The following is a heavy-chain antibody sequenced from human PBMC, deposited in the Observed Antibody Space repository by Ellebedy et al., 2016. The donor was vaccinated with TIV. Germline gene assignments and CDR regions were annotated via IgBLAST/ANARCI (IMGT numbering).Heavy chain of an antibody. J-gene: IGHJ5*02. CDR1: GFIFGAYG. D-gene: IGHD6-13*01. CDR2: ISGSSNDI. Sequence: GESLKISXAASGFIFGAYGMNWVRQTPGKGLEWISYISGSSNDIYYAKSVKGRFTISRDNSKNTLYLQMNSLRAEDTAVYYCAKDRSSSWYSDWFDPWGQGTLVTVSS. V-gene: IGHV3-48*01. CDR3: AKDRSSSWYSDWFDP.